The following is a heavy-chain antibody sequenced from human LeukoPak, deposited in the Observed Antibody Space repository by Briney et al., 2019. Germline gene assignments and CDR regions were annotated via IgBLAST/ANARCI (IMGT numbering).Heavy chain of an antibody. CDR3: ARLSGAYYYHYYMDV. Sequence: GEALQISFQGSCYGFPNYWIGWVRPVPGKGRGWRGIIYPCDSDTRYSPSLQAQVTISAHKSIRTAYLQWSSLKASDPAMYYCARLSGAYYYHYYMDVWGKGTTVTVS. CDR2: IYPCDSDT. CDR1: CYGFPNYW. J-gene: IGHJ6*03. D-gene: IGHD3-10*01. V-gene: IGHV5-51*01.